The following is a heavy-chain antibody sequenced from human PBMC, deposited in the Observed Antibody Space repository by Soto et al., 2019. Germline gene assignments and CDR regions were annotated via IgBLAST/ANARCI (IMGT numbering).Heavy chain of an antibody. Sequence: EVQLVESGGGLAQPGGSLRLSCAASGFSLNGYAMNWVRQAPGRGLEWVSYISSSSGAIDYADSVKGRFTVSRDNAKNLLYLQMTSLRAEDTALYYCARDPSVGSTFYYYMDVWGEGTPVTVSS. CDR2: ISSSSGAI. CDR3: ARDPSVGSTFYYYMDV. CDR1: GFSLNGYA. D-gene: IGHD6-13*01. V-gene: IGHV3-48*01. J-gene: IGHJ6*03.